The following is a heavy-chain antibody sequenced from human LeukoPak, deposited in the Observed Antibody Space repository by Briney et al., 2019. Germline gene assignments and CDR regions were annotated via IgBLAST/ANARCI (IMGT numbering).Heavy chain of an antibody. CDR2: INHSGST. D-gene: IGHD3-3*01. Sequence: PSETLSLTCAVHGGSFSGYYWSWIRQPPGKGLEWIGEINHSGSTNYNPSLKSRVTISVDTSKNQFSLKLSSVTAADTAVYYCARGPTWNYDFWKKQKPSVYYFDYWGQGTLVTVSS. CDR1: GGSFSGYY. V-gene: IGHV4-34*01. J-gene: IGHJ4*02. CDR3: ARGPTWNYDFWKKQKPSVYYFDY.